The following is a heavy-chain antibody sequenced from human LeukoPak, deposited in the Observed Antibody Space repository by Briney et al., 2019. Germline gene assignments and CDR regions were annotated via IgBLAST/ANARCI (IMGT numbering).Heavy chain of an antibody. CDR1: GYNSADYY. Sequence: APVKVSCKAPGYNSADYYIHWVRQAPGQGLEWMGWNKPDSGGTDYAQRFHGRVTMTRDTSISTAYMEVSGLRSDDTAVYYCARGINWFDSWGQGTLVTVSS. D-gene: IGHD3-10*01. J-gene: IGHJ5*01. CDR2: NKPDSGGT. V-gene: IGHV1-2*02. CDR3: ARGINWFDS.